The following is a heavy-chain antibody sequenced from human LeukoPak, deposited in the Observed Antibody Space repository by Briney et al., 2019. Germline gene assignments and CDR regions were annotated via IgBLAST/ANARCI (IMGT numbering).Heavy chain of an antibody. Sequence: GGSLRLSCAASGFTFSSYWMSWVRQAPGKGLEWVDNIKQDGSEKYYVDSVKGRFTISRDNAKNSLYLQMNSLRAEDTAVYYCARVIGEIAARRYYFDYWGQGTLVTVSS. CDR2: IKQDGSEK. D-gene: IGHD6-6*01. CDR1: GFTFSSYW. J-gene: IGHJ4*02. CDR3: ARVIGEIAARRYYFDY. V-gene: IGHV3-7*01.